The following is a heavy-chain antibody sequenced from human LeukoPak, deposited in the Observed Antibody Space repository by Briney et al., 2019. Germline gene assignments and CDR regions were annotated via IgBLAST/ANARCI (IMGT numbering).Heavy chain of an antibody. D-gene: IGHD6-19*01. Sequence: GGSLRLSCAASGFTLSDHYMDWVRQAPGKGLEWVSAISGSGGSTYYADSVKGRFTISRDNSKNTLYLQMNSLRAEDTAVYYCAKDRQWLVPVVFDYWGQGTLVTVSS. CDR1: GFTLSDHY. J-gene: IGHJ4*02. CDR2: ISGSGGST. V-gene: IGHV3-23*01. CDR3: AKDRQWLVPVVFDY.